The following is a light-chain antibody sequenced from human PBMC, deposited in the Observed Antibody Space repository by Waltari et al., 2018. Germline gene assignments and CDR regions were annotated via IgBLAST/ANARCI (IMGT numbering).Light chain of an antibody. CDR2: KGI. Sequence: PSLSVSPGGTVTLTCALSSGSVSSTSYPTWYQQTPGQPPRTLVYKGISRSSGVPDRFSGSILGNTAALTITGAQADDESDYYCSMYMGSGVWVFGGGTKLTVL. CDR3: SMYMGSGVWV. J-gene: IGLJ3*02. V-gene: IGLV8-61*01. CDR1: SGSVSSTSY.